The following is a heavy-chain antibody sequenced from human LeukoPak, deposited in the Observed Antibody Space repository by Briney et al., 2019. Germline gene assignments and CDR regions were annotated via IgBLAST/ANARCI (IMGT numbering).Heavy chain of an antibody. J-gene: IGHJ4*02. CDR3: AKDGSWSCTD. D-gene: IGHD2-8*02. V-gene: IGHV3-30*02. CDR2: IAHHGNNK. CDR1: GFTFSNSA. Sequence: PGRSLRLSCAASGFTFSNSAMHWVRQGPGKGLEWVAYIAHHGNNKYYADSVKGRFTISRDNSKRTLYLQMNSLRPDDTAMYYCAKDGSWSCTDWGQGTLVTVSS.